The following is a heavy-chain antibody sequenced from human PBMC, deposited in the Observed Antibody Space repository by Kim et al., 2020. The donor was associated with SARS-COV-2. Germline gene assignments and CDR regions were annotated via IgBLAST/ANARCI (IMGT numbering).Heavy chain of an antibody. V-gene: IGHV3-43*01. CDR2: ISWDGGST. Sequence: GGSLRLSCAASGFTFDDYTMHWVRQAPGKGLEWVSLISWDGGSTYYADSVKGRFTISRDNSKNSLYLQMNSLRTEDTALYYCAKGAGGSGSSYYYYGMDVWGQGTTVTVSS. CDR1: GFTFDDYT. CDR3: AKGAGGSGSSYYYYGMDV. D-gene: IGHD3-10*01. J-gene: IGHJ6*02.